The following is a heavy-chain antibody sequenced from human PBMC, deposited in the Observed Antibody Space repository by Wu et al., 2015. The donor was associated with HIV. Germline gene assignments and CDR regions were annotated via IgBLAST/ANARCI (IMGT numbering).Heavy chain of an antibody. CDR3: ASRYYDSSGPGY. CDR1: GYTFIGYY. J-gene: IGHJ4*02. V-gene: IGHV1-2*02. CDR2: INPNSGGT. D-gene: IGHD3-22*01. Sequence: QVQLVQSGAEVKKPGASVKVSCKASGYTFIGYYIHWVRQAPGQGLEWMGWINPNSGGTNYAQKFQGTVTMTRDTSISTAYMELSRLRSDDTALYYCASRYYDSSGPGYWGQGTLVTVSS.